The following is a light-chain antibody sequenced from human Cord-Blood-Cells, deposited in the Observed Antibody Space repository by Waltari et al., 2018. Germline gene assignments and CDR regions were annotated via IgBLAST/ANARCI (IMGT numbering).Light chain of an antibody. V-gene: IGKV1-9*01. Sequence: DIQLTQSPSFLSASVGDRVTITCRASQGISSYLAWYQQKPGKAPKLLIYAASTLQSGVPSRVSGSGSGTEFTLTINSLQPEDFATYYCQQLNSYPLGGGTKVEIK. J-gene: IGKJ4*01. CDR3: QQLNSYP. CDR2: AAS. CDR1: QGISSY.